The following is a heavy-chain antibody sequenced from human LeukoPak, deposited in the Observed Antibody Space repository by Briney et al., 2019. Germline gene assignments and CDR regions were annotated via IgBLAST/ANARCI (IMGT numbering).Heavy chain of an antibody. CDR2: INHSGST. CDR1: GGSFSGYY. V-gene: IGHV4-34*01. J-gene: IGHJ3*02. CDR3: ARLLPRSDAFDI. Sequence: PSETLSLTCAVYGGSFSGYYWSWIRQPPGKGLEWIGEINHSGSTNYNPSLKSRVTISVDTSKNQFSLKLSSVTAADTAVHYCARLLPRSDAFDIWGQGTMVTVSS.